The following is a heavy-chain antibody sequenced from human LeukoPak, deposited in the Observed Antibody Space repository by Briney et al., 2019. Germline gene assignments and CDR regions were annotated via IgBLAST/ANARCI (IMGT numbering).Heavy chain of an antibody. CDR1: GYTFTSYD. Sequence: ASVKVSCKASGYTFTSYDINWVRQATGQGLEWMGWMNPNSGNTGYAQKFQGRVTMTRNTSTSTAYMELSSLRSEDTAVYYCARDFRKATNSYGPRVHKTYYFDYWGQGTLVTVSS. CDR2: MNPNSGNT. V-gene: IGHV1-8*01. CDR3: ARDFRKATNSYGPRVHKTYYFDY. J-gene: IGHJ4*02. D-gene: IGHD5-18*01.